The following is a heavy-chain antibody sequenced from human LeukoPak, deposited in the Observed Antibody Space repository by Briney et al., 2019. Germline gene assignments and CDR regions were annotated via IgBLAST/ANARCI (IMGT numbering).Heavy chain of an antibody. J-gene: IGHJ4*02. D-gene: IGHD5-24*01. V-gene: IGHV4-34*01. Sequence: ASETLSLTCAVYGGSFSGYYWSWIRQPPGKGLEWIGEINHSGSTNYNPSLKSRVTISVDTSKNQFSLKLSSVTAADTAVYYCASRVEMATIRYYFDYWGQGTLVTVSS. CDR1: GGSFSGYY. CDR2: INHSGST. CDR3: ASRVEMATIRYYFDY.